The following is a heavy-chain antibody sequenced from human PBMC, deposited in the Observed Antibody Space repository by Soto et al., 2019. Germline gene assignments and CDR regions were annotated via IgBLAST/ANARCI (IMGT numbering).Heavy chain of an antibody. V-gene: IGHV3-30*18. CDR1: GFTFSSYG. J-gene: IGHJ4*02. CDR2: ISYDGSNK. D-gene: IGHD3-9*01. Sequence: QVQLVESGGGVVQPGRSLRLSCAASGFTFSSYGMHWVRQAPGKGLEWVAVISYDGSNKYYADSVKGRFTISRDNSKNTLYLQMNSLRAEDTAVYYCAKDPPGEVGDILTGYSDYWGQGTLVTVSS. CDR3: AKDPPGEVGDILTGYSDY.